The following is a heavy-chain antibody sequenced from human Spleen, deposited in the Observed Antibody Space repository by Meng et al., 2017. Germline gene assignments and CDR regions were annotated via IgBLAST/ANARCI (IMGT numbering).Heavy chain of an antibody. J-gene: IGHJ4*02. V-gene: IGHV3-11*01. D-gene: IGHD3-9*01. Sequence: GESLKISCAASGFTFSDYYMSWIRQAPGKGLEWVAYITGSGESIYYADSVKGRFTISRDNGKKSLYLQMNSLRTEDTAVYYCASLDWAGGDYWGQGTLVTVSS. CDR1: GFTFSDYY. CDR2: ITGSGESI. CDR3: ASLDWAGGDY.